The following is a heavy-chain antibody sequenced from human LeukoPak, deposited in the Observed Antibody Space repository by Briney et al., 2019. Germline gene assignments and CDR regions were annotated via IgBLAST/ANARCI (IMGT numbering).Heavy chain of an antibody. J-gene: IGHJ4*01. CDR2: IKYDGSST. CDR3: ARGGPYSSSSLDY. CDR1: GFTFSNSW. V-gene: IGHV3-74*01. D-gene: IGHD6-6*01. Sequence: GGSLRLSCAASGFTFSNSWMYWVRQTPDKGLVWVSRIKYDGSSTVYADSVKGRFTISRDNAKNTLDLQMNSLRAEDTAVYYCARGGPYSSSSLDYWGHGTLVTVSS.